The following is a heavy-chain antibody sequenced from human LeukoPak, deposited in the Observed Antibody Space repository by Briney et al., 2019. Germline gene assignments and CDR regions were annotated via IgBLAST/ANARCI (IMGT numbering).Heavy chain of an antibody. CDR2: IIPIFGTA. V-gene: IGHV1-69*05. J-gene: IGHJ4*02. CDR3: ARGAYDSSGYRRRTYYFDY. Sequence: GASVKVSCKASGGTFSSYAISWVRQAPGQGLEWMGRIIPIFGTANYAQKFQGRVTITTDESTSTAYMELSSLRSEDTAVYYCARGAYDSSGYRRRTYYFDYWGQGTLVTVSS. CDR1: GGTFSSYA. D-gene: IGHD3-22*01.